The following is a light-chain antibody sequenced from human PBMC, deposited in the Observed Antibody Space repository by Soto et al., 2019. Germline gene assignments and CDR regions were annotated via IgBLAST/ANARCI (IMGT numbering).Light chain of an antibody. V-gene: IGLV1-40*01. CDR3: SSYTSSSTLVV. J-gene: IGLJ2*01. CDR1: TSNLGAGYD. Sequence: QAVVTQPPSVSGAPGQRVTLSCTGNTSNLGAGYDVHWYQQLPGAAPKLVIFGNRNRPSGVPERFSGSKSGTSASLAITGLQAEDEADYYCSSYTSSSTLVVFGGGTKLTVL. CDR2: GNR.